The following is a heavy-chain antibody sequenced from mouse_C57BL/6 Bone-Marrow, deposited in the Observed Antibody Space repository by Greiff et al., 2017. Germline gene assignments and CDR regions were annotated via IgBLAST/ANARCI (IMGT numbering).Heavy chain of an antibody. V-gene: IGHV14-4*01. CDR1: GFNIKDDY. CDR3: TTFYYGSSYAY. J-gene: IGHJ3*01. CDR2: IDPENGDT. D-gene: IGHD1-1*01. Sequence: VQLQQSGAELVRPGASVKLSCTASGFNIKDDYMHWVKQRPEQGLEWIGWIDPENGDTEYASKFQGKATITADTSSNTASLQLSSLTSEDTAVYYCTTFYYGSSYAYWGQGTLVTVSA.